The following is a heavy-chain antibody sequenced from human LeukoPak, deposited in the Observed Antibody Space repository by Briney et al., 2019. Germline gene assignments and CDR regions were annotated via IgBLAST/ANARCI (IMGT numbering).Heavy chain of an antibody. CDR3: ARDNSAQGDDY. D-gene: IGHD4-11*01. CDR2: MSPYNGNT. CDR1: GYTFTGYY. J-gene: IGHJ4*02. V-gene: IGHV1-18*04. Sequence: ASVKVSCKASGYTFTGYYMYWVRKAHGQGLEWMGCMSPYNGNTKYAQKVQHRVTTTTDTSTSTAYMELRSLRSDDTAVYYCARDNSAQGDDYWGQGTLVTVSS.